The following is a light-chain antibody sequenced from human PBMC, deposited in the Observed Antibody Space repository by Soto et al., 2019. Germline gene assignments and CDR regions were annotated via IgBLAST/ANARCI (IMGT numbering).Light chain of an antibody. V-gene: IGKV2-28*01. CDR2: LGS. Sequence: VMNQSPLSLPDTPGEPGSISCRSSQSLLHSNGYNYLDWYLQKPGQSPQLLIYLGSNRASGVPDRFSGSGSGTDLTLKISRVEAEDVGVYYCMQALQTPWTFGQGTKVEIK. CDR3: MQALQTPWT. J-gene: IGKJ1*01. CDR1: QSLLHSNGYNY.